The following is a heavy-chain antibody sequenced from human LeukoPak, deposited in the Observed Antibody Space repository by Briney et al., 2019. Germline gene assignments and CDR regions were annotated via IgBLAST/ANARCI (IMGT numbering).Heavy chain of an antibody. CDR1: GFTVDSNY. D-gene: IGHD3-10*01. Sequence: GGSLRLSCAASGFTVDSNYMNWVRQAPGKGLEWVSVIYSAGNTYYADSVKGRFTISRDNSKNTLYLQMNSLRAEDTAVYYCARGGGYYAIDYWGQGTLVTVSS. CDR3: ARGGGYYAIDY. V-gene: IGHV3-66*02. CDR2: IYSAGNT. J-gene: IGHJ4*02.